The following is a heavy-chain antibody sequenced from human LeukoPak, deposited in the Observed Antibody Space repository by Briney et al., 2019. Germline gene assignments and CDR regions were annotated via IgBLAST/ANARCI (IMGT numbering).Heavy chain of an antibody. D-gene: IGHD2-15*01. CDR3: ARGVGYSGYDWPYCSGGSCYFFDY. J-gene: IGHJ4*02. CDR1: GGSFSGYY. CDR2: INHSGST. V-gene: IGHV4-34*01. Sequence: PSETLSLTCAVYGGSFSGYYWSWIRQPPGKGLEWIREINHSGSTYYNPSLKSRVTISVDTSKNQFSLKLSSVTAADTAVYYCARGVGYSGYDWPYCSGGSCYFFDYWGQGTLVTVSS.